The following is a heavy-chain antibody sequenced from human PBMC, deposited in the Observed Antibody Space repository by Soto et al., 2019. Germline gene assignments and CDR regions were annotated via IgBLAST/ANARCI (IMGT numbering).Heavy chain of an antibody. D-gene: IGHD3-22*01. CDR3: ASRGGRDYYDTSGYG. CDR1: GYTFTGYY. J-gene: IGHJ1*01. CDR2: INPNSGGT. Sequence: ASVKVSCKASGYTFTGYYMHWVRQAPGQGLEWMGWINPNSGGTNYAQKFQGWVTMTRDTSISTAYMELSSLRSEDTAVYYCASRGGRDYYDTSGYGWGQGTLVTVSS. V-gene: IGHV1-2*04.